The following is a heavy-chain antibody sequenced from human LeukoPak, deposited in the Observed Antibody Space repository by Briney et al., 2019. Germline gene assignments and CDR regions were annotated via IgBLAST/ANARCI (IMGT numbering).Heavy chain of an antibody. CDR3: ARTRLYMSSSGFFDY. V-gene: IGHV4-61*02. Sequence: SETLSLTCTVSGGSISSCSYHWSWIRQPAGRGLEWIGRIYTSGSTNYNPSLKSRVTISVDTSKNQFSLKLSSVTAADTAVYYCARTRLYMSSSGFFDYWGRGTLVTVSS. J-gene: IGHJ4*02. CDR1: GGSISSCSYH. D-gene: IGHD6-6*01. CDR2: IYTSGST.